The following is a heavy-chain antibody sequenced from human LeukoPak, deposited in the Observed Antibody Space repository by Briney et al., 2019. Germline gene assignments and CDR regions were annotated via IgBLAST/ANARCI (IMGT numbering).Heavy chain of an antibody. CDR2: IYTSGST. J-gene: IGHJ3*02. D-gene: IGHD6-13*01. V-gene: IGHV4-61*02. Sequence: SETLSLTCTVSGGSISSGSYYWSWIRQPAGKGLEWIGRIYTSGSTNYNTSLKSRVTISVDTSKNQFSLKLSSVTAADTAVYYCAGVSAAAGHDAFDIWGQGTMVTVSS. CDR1: GGSISSGSYY. CDR3: AGVSAAAGHDAFDI.